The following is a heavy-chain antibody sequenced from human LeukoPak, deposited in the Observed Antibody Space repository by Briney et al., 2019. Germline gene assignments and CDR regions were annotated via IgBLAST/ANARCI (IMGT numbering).Heavy chain of an antibody. V-gene: IGHV4-39*07. CDR1: GGSISSSSYY. CDR2: IYYSGST. J-gene: IGHJ6*03. CDR3: ARDGYNSYYYYYMDV. D-gene: IGHD5-24*01. Sequence: SETLSLTCTVSGGSISSSSYYWGWIRQPPGKGLEWIGSIYYSGSTYYNPSLKSRVTISVDTSKNQFSLKLSSVTAADTAVYYCARDGYNSYYYYYMDVWGKGTTVTISS.